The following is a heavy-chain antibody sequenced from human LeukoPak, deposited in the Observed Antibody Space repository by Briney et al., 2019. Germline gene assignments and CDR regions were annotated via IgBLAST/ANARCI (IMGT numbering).Heavy chain of an antibody. V-gene: IGHV1-2*02. Sequence: ASVKVSCKASGYTFTGYYMHWVRQAPGQGLEWMGWINPNSGGTNYAQKFEGRVTMTRDTSISTAYMELSSLRSDDTAMHYCARPSSTWWPTFDYWGQGTLVTVSS. CDR3: ARPSSTWWPTFDY. CDR2: INPNSGGT. D-gene: IGHD6-13*01. J-gene: IGHJ4*02. CDR1: GYTFTGYY.